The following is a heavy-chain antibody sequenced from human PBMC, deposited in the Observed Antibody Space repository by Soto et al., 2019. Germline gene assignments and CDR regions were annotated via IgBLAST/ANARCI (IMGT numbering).Heavy chain of an antibody. J-gene: IGHJ4*02. CDR3: VREIGY. CDR2: IKPTGGET. V-gene: IGHV1-46*01. CDR1: GYTFTNYY. Sequence: ASVKVSCKASGYTFTNYYMHWVRQAPGQGLEWMGIIKPTGGETTYAQKLQGRVTMTTDTSTSTAYMELRSLRSDDTAVYYCVREIGYWGQGTLVTVSS.